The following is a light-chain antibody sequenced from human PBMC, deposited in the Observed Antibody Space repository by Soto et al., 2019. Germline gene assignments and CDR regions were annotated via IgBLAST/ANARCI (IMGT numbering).Light chain of an antibody. CDR1: SRDVGAYNF. Sequence: QSALTQPASVSGSPGQSITISCTGTSRDVGAYNFVSWYQQHPGKVPKLMIFDVSSRPSGVSDRFSGSKSGNTASLTISGLQAEDEGDYYCSSYTSSSPHVFGSGTKVTVL. V-gene: IGLV2-14*03. CDR2: DVS. J-gene: IGLJ1*01. CDR3: SSYTSSSPHV.